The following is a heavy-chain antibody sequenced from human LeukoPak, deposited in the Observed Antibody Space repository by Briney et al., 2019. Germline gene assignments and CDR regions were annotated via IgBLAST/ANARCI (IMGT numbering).Heavy chain of an antibody. J-gene: IGHJ4*02. CDR1: GFTFSSYG. V-gene: IGHV3-30*03. CDR3: ARAFGRYSYGYFDY. Sequence: GGSLRLSCAASGFTFSSYGMHWVRQAPGKGLEWVAVISYDGSNKYYADSVKGRFTISRDNSKNTLYLQMNSLRAEDTAVYYCARAFGRYSYGYFDYWGQGTLVTVSS. D-gene: IGHD5-18*01. CDR2: ISYDGSNK.